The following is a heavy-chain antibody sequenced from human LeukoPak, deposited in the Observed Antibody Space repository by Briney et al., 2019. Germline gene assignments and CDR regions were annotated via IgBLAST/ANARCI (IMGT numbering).Heavy chain of an antibody. V-gene: IGHV5-51*01. Sequence: PGASLQISCQGSGSIFTSYWIGWGRRLPGKGREGRGMLYPSDAGTRYSPSFQGQVTISADKSISTAYLQWSSLKASDSAMYYCARPYCGGDCYSLYFQHWGQGSLVTVSS. D-gene: IGHD2-21*02. J-gene: IGHJ1*01. CDR2: LYPSDAGT. CDR3: ARPYCGGDCYSLYFQH. CDR1: GSIFTSYW.